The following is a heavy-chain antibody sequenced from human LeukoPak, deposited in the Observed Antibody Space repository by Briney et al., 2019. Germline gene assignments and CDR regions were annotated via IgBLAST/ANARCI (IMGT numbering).Heavy chain of an antibody. Sequence: PETLSLTCTVSGDSISSYYWSWIRQPPGKGLEWIGYIYYSGTTNYNPSLKSGVTISVDTSKNQFSLKLSSVTAADTAVYYSARDESNYFDYWGQGTLVTVSS. CDR1: GDSISSYY. V-gene: IGHV4-59*01. CDR3: ARDESNYFDY. J-gene: IGHJ4*02. CDR2: IYYSGTT.